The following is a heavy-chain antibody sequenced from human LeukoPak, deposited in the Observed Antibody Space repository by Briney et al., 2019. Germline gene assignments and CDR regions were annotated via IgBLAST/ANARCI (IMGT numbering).Heavy chain of an antibody. V-gene: IGHV4-34*01. Sequence: SETLSLTCAVYGGSFSGYYWSWIRQPPGKGLEWIGEINHSGSTNYNPSLESRVTISVDTSKNQFSLKLSSVTAADTAVYYCARGLKTYYYGSGSQGEAFDIWGQGTMVTVSS. D-gene: IGHD3-10*01. CDR2: INHSGST. CDR1: GGSFSGYY. J-gene: IGHJ3*02. CDR3: ARGLKTYYYGSGSQGEAFDI.